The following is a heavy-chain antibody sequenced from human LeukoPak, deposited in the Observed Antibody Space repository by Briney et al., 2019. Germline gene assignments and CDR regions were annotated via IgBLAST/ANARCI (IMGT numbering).Heavy chain of an antibody. D-gene: IGHD5-24*01. CDR3: ARSRRWLHPYFDY. Sequence: PSETLSLTCTVSGGSISSSSYYWGWIRQPPGKGLEWIGEINHSGSTNYNPSLKSRVTISVDTSKNQFSLKLSSVTAADTAVYYCARSRRWLHPYFDYWGQGTLVTVSS. V-gene: IGHV4-39*07. CDR1: GGSISSSSYY. CDR2: INHSGST. J-gene: IGHJ4*02.